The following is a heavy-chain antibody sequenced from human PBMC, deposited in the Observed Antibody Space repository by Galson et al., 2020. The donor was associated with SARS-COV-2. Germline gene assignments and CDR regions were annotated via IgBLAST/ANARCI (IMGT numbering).Heavy chain of an antibody. V-gene: IGHV1-24*01. J-gene: IGHJ5*02. CDR2: FDPEDGET. CDR1: GYRLTEIS. D-gene: IGHD6-19*01. Sequence: ASVKVSCKASGYRLTEISIHWVRQAPGKGLEWLGSFDPEDGETISAQKFQSRVTMTEDTSKDTAYMELSSLRSDDAAVYYCATGIAVPGPAAWFDPWGQGTLVTVSS. CDR3: ATGIAVPGPAAWFDP.